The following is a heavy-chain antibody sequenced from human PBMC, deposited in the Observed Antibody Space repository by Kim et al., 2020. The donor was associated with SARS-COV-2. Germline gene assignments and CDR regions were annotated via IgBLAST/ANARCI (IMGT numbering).Heavy chain of an antibody. Sequence: GGSLRLSCAASGFTFTNAWMSWVRQAPGKGLEWVGRIKSNTDGGTTDYAAPVKGRFTIPRDDSKNTLYLQMNSLKTEDTAVYYCTTDLLSRPIWNFDLWGRGTLVSVSA. J-gene: IGHJ2*01. V-gene: IGHV3-15*01. CDR1: GFTFTNAW. CDR3: TTDLLSRPIWNFDL. CDR2: IKSNTDGGTT. D-gene: IGHD1-1*01.